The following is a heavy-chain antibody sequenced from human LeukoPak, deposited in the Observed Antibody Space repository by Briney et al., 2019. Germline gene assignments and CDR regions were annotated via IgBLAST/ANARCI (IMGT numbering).Heavy chain of an antibody. D-gene: IGHD5-12*01. CDR2: IYTSGST. CDR3: ARGGNSGYDFGLDY. CDR1: GGSISSGSYY. V-gene: IGHV4-61*02. Sequence: SETLSLTCTVSGGSISSGSYYWSWIRQPAGKGLEWIGRIYTSGSTNYNPSLKSRVTISVDTSKNQFSLKLSSVTAADTAVYYCARGGNSGYDFGLDYWGQGTLVTVSS. J-gene: IGHJ4*02.